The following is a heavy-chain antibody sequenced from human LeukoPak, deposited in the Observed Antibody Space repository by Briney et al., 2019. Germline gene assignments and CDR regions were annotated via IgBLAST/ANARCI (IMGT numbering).Heavy chain of an antibody. CDR1: GGSISSGDYY. V-gene: IGHV4-30-4*08. Sequence: PSETLSLTCTVSGGSISSGDYYWSWIRQPPGKGLEWIGHIYYSGSTYYNPSLKSRVTISVDTSKNQFSLKLSSVTAADTAVYYCARVCKAEVVVVPAAILAFDIWGQGTMVTVSS. CDR3: ARVCKAEVVVVPAAILAFDI. D-gene: IGHD2-2*02. CDR2: IYYSGST. J-gene: IGHJ3*02.